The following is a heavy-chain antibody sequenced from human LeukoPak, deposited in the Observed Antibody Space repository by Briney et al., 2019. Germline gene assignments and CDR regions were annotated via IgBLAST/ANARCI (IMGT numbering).Heavy chain of an antibody. CDR2: MYYIGST. Sequence: PSETLSLTCTVSGGSINGYSWTWVRQPPRKGLEWIGYMYYIGSTNYNPSLKSRVTISVDTSKNQFSLKLRSVTAADTAVYYCARAGQCGGDCYSLDYWGQGTLVTVSS. V-gene: IGHV4-59*01. CDR3: ARAGQCGGDCYSLDY. CDR1: GGSINGYS. D-gene: IGHD2-21*02. J-gene: IGHJ4*02.